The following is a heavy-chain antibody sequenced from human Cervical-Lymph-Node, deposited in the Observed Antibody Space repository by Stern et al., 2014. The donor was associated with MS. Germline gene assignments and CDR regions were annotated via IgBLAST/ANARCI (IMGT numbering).Heavy chain of an antibody. CDR3: ARDGYCSGGSCYSYFDS. D-gene: IGHD2-15*01. Sequence: QVQLVQSGGGVSHPGSPLGFPGAAPGFPFGSNGMSWAPRAPGKGLGWGPLSWFDGSHKFCADSVKGRFTISRDNSKNTLYLQMNSLRAEDTAVYYCARDGYCSGGSCYSYFDSWGQGTLVTVSS. CDR2: SWFDGSHK. J-gene: IGHJ4*02. CDR1: GFPFGSNG. V-gene: IGHV3-33*01.